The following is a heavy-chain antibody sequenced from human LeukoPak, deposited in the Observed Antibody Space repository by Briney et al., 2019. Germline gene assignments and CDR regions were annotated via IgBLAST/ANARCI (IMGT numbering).Heavy chain of an antibody. V-gene: IGHV3-7*01. J-gene: IGHJ4*02. CDR1: GFTFSSYW. CDR3: ARDLVGAAD. CDR2: INQNGNET. Sequence: GGCLRLSCTASGFTFSSYWMSWVRQAPGKGLEWVANINQNGNETNSVDSVKGRFTISRDNSKNSLYLQMNSLRAEDTAVYYCARDLVGAADWGQGTLVTVSS. D-gene: IGHD1-26*01.